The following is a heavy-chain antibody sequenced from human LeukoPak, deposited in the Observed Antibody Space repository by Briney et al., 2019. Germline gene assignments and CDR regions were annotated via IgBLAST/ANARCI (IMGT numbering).Heavy chain of an antibody. D-gene: IGHD3-10*01. Sequence: PGGSLRLSCAASGFSFGSHTMDWVRQAPGKGLEWVSSIGSDGTTMFHADSVKGRFTISRDNAKNSLSLQMNSLRAEDTAVYYCGRDRPFSGDDYWGQGTLVTVSS. CDR2: IGSDGTTM. CDR1: GFSFGSHT. V-gene: IGHV3-48*01. J-gene: IGHJ4*02. CDR3: GRDRPFSGDDY.